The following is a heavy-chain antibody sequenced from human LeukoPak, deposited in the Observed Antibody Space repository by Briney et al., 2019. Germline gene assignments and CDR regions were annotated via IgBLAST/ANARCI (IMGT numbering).Heavy chain of an antibody. V-gene: IGHV3-21*01. J-gene: IGHJ4*02. CDR1: GFTFSSYS. CDR3: AKDLRFREQLAIDY. Sequence: SGGSLRLSCAASGFTFSSYSMNWVRQAPGEGLEWVSSISSSSSYIYYADSVKGRFTISRDNSKNALYLQMNSLRAEDTAVYYCAKDLRFREQLAIDYWGQGTLVTVSS. D-gene: IGHD6-13*01. CDR2: ISSSSSYI.